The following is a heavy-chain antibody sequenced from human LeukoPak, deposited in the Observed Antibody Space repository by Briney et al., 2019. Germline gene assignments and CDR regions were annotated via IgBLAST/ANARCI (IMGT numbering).Heavy chain of an antibody. V-gene: IGHV3-23*01. CDR1: GFTFTNYA. Sequence: PGGSLRLSCAASGFTFTNYAMSWVRQAPGKGLEWVSAIGGSGDNTYYADSVKGRFTISRENSKNTLSLQMNSLRAEDTAVYYCAKGVWNCGGDCYSTFDYWGQGTLVTVSS. J-gene: IGHJ4*02. D-gene: IGHD2-21*02. CDR3: AKGVWNCGGDCYSTFDY. CDR2: IGGSGDNT.